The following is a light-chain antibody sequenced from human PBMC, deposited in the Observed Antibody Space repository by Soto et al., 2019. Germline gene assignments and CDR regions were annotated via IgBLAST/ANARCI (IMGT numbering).Light chain of an antibody. CDR2: GNS. J-gene: IGLJ1*01. Sequence: SVLTQPPSVSGAPGQRVTISCTGSSSNIGAGYDVHWYQQLPGTAPKLLIYGNSNRPSGVPDRFSGSKSGTSASLAITGLQAEDEADYYCQSYDSSLRGYVFGNGTKVTVL. V-gene: IGLV1-40*01. CDR3: QSYDSSLRGYV. CDR1: SSNIGAGYD.